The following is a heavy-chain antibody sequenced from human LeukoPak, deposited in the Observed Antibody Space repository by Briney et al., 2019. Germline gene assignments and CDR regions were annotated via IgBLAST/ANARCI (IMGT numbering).Heavy chain of an antibody. CDR2: ISSSSYT. J-gene: IGHJ4*02. V-gene: IGHV3-11*03. CDR3: ASVGATDFFAY. Sequence: GGSLRLSCAASGFTFSDYYMSWIRQAPGKGLEWVSYISSSSYTNYADSVKGRFTISRDDAKNSLYLQMNSLRAEDTAVYYCASVGATDFFAYWGQGTLVTVSS. CDR1: GFTFSDYY. D-gene: IGHD1-26*01.